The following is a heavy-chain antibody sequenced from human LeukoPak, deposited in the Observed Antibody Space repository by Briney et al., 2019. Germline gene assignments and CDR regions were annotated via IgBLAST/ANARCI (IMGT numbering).Heavy chain of an antibody. CDR2: ISGSGGST. CDR3: AKNRRGGVPAAMSWDY. Sequence: GGSLRLSCAASGFTFSSYAMSWVRQAPGKGLEWVSAISGSGGSTYYADSVKCLFTISSDNSKTTLYLQMNRLRAEDTAVYYCAKNRRGGVPAAMSWDYGGQGTLVTVSS. D-gene: IGHD2-2*01. J-gene: IGHJ4*02. CDR1: GFTFSSYA. V-gene: IGHV3-23*01.